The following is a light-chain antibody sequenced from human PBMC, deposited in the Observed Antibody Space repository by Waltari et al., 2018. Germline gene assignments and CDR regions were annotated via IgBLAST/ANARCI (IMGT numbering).Light chain of an antibody. Sequence: QSALTQPDSVSGSPGQSITISCTATSSDVGGFKYVSWYQQYPGKAPKVIIYDVSSRLSWFYTLFSGSKSGNSASLTISGLQAEDEGDYYCSAFSSSTTGIFGGGTRVTV. CDR3: SAFSSSTTGI. CDR1: SSDVGGFKY. J-gene: IGLJ2*01. V-gene: IGLV2-14*01. CDR2: DVS.